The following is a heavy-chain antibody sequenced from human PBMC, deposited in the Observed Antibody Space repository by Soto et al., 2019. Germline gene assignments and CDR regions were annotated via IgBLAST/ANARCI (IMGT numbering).Heavy chain of an antibody. CDR1: GFTFSSYA. V-gene: IGHV3-23*01. CDR3: AKDSRPGRSDYYYGMDV. J-gene: IGHJ6*02. CDR2: ISGSGGST. Sequence: GGSLRLSCAASGFTFSSYAMSWVRQAPGKGLEWVSAISGSGGSTYYADSGKGRFTISRDNSKNTLYLQMNSLRAEDTAVYYCAKDSRPGRSDYYYGMDVWGQGTTVTVSS.